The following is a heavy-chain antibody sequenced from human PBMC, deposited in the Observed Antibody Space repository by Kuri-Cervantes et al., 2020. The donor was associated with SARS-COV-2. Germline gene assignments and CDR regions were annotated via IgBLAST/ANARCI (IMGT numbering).Heavy chain of an antibody. J-gene: IGHJ3*02. V-gene: IGHV1-2*04. Sequence: ASVKVSCKASGYTFTDYYIHWVRQAPGQGLEWMGWINPNSGGTNSAQKFQGWVIMTRDTSISTAYMELSRLRCDDTAVYYCARGPSWGYFWGTHRGGWDTFDIWGQGTMVTVSS. CDR3: ARGPSWGYFWGTHRGGWDTFDI. CDR1: GYTFTDYY. CDR2: INPNSGGT. D-gene: IGHD3-16*01.